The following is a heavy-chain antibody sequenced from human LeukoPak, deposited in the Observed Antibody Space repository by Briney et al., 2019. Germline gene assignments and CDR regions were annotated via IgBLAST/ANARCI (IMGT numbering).Heavy chain of an antibody. CDR2: IYYSGST. Sequence: PSETLSLTCTVSGPSISSYYWSWSRQPPGKGLEWIGYIYYSGSTNYNPSLRSRVTISVDTSKNQFSLKLSSVTAADTAVYYCAIDRGPDCSGGRCGDYWGQGTLVTVSS. D-gene: IGHD2-15*01. V-gene: IGHV4-59*01. CDR1: GPSISSYY. J-gene: IGHJ4*02. CDR3: AIDRGPDCSGGRCGDY.